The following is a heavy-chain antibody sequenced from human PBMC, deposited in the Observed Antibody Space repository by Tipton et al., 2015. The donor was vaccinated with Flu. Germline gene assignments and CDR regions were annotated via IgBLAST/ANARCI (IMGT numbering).Heavy chain of an antibody. J-gene: IGHJ4*02. D-gene: IGHD6-19*01. V-gene: IGHV3-23*01. CDR1: GFSFSTYW. CDR3: ARDSGAAVAYSFDY. CDR2: ISGSGGGT. Sequence: GSLRLSCAASGFSFSTYWMSWVRHTPGKGLEWVSAISGSGGGTYSSNSVKGRFTISRDNSKNTLYLQMHSLRVEDTAIYYCARDSGAAVAYSFDYWGQGAPVIVSS.